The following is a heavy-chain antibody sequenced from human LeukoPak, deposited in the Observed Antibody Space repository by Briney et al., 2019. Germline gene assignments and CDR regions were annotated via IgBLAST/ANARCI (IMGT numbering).Heavy chain of an antibody. J-gene: IGHJ6*02. D-gene: IGHD2-15*01. CDR3: ARAPQNFRGYYYYYYGMDV. Sequence: SETLSLTCAVYGGSFSGYYWSWIRQPPGKGLEWIGEINHSGSTNYNPSLKSRVTISVDTSKNQFPLKLSSVTAADTAVYYCARAPQNFRGYYYYYYGMDVWGQGTTVTVSS. V-gene: IGHV4-34*01. CDR2: INHSGST. CDR1: GGSFSGYY.